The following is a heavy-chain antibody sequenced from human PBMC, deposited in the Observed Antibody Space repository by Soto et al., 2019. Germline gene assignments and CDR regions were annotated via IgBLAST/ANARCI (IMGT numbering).Heavy chain of an antibody. J-gene: IGHJ4*02. D-gene: IGHD6-19*01. CDR2: MNPNSGNT. CDR3: ARGSRYSSGRESLDY. Sequence: QVQLVQSGAEVKKPGASVKVSCKASGYTFTSFDINWVRQATGQGLEWMGWMNPNSGNTGYAHKCQGRGTRXXDXSXXSAYMELSSLRSEDTAVYYCARGSRYSSGRESLDYWGQGTLVTVSS. V-gene: IGHV1-8*01. CDR1: GYTFTSFD.